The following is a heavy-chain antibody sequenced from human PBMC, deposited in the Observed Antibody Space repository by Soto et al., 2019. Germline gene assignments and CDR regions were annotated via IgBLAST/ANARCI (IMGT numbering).Heavy chain of an antibody. CDR1: GGSISSGNDY. V-gene: IGHV4-31*03. Sequence: QVQLQESGPGLVKPSQTLSLTCSVSGGSISSGNDYWSWIRQHPAKGLEWIGYIYHTGGTYYNPSLKSRVSMSVDTSKEQCSLKVTSVTVEDTAVYYCARSGGWRDNWFDTWGQGYLVIVSS. CDR2: IYHTGGT. J-gene: IGHJ5*02. D-gene: IGHD6-19*01. CDR3: ARSGGWRDNWFDT.